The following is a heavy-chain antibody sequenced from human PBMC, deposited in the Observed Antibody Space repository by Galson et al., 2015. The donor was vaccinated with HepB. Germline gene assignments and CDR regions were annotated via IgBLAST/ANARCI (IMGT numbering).Heavy chain of an antibody. J-gene: IGHJ4*02. CDR1: GFTFSSYG. Sequence: SLRLSCAASGFTFSSYGMHWVRQAPGKGLEWVAVISYDGSNKYYADSVEGRFTISRDNSKNTLYLQMNSLRAEDTAVYYCAKAPRAAAGSYYFDYWGQGTLVTVSS. D-gene: IGHD6-13*01. V-gene: IGHV3-30*18. CDR2: ISYDGSNK. CDR3: AKAPRAAAGSYYFDY.